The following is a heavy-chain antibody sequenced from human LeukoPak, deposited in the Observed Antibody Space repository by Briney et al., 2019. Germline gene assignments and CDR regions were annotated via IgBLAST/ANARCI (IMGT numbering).Heavy chain of an antibody. CDR1: GFTFTTYW. CDR3: SNGIYDRSY. J-gene: IGHJ4*02. V-gene: IGHV3-7*01. Sequence: GGSLRLSCAASGFTFTTYWMAWVRQAPGKGLEWVANIKQDGSEAAYADSVRGRFTISRDNAKNSLYLQMNSLRVEDTAVYYCSNGIYDRSYWGQGTLVTVSS. CDR2: IKQDGSEA. D-gene: IGHD2-8*01.